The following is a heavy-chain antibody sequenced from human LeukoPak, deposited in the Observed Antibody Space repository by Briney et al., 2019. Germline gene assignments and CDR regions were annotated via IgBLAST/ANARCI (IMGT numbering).Heavy chain of an antibody. CDR3: AKDREYSGSPGGYDY. D-gene: IGHD1-26*01. CDR1: GYTFTSYG. J-gene: IGHJ4*02. V-gene: IGHV1-18*01. CDR2: ISAYNGNT. Sequence: GAAVKVSCKASGYTFTSYGISWVRQAPGQGLEWMGWISAYNGNTNYAQKFQGRVTMTRNTSISTAYMELSSLRSEDTAVYHCAKDREYSGSPGGYDYWGQGTLVTVSS.